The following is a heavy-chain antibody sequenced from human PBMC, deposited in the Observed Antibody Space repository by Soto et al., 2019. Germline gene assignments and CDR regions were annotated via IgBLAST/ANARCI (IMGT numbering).Heavy chain of an antibody. CDR2: ISWNSGSI. CDR3: AKDIEWDLAAAARDY. D-gene: IGHD6-13*01. Sequence: GGSLRLSCAASGFTFDDYAMHWVRQAPGKGLEWVSGISWNSGSIGYADSVKGRFTISRDNAKNSLYLQMNSLRAEDTALYYCAKDIEWDLAAAARDYWGQGTMGGVSA. J-gene: IGHJ4*02. V-gene: IGHV3-9*01. CDR1: GFTFDDYA.